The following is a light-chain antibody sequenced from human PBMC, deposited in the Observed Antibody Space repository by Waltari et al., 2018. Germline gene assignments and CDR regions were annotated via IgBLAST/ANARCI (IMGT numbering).Light chain of an antibody. V-gene: IGLV2-14*01. CDR1: SSDIGAYTY. J-gene: IGLJ3*02. CDR2: EVN. Sequence: HSALTQPASVSGSPGQSITISCTGTSSDIGAYTYVAWYQQYSDTVPKLIIYEVNNRPSGVPDRFSGSKSCNTASLTISRLQAEDEADYYCSSFTTASTLVFGGGTKLTVL. CDR3: SSFTTASTLV.